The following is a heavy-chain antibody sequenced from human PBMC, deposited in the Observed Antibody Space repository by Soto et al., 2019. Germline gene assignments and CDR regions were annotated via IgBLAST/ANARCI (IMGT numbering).Heavy chain of an antibody. CDR3: ARDLGYYDSSGRRSAFDI. Sequence: EVQLVESGGGLVKPGGSLRLSCAASGFTFSSYSMNWVRQAPGKGLEWVSSISRSSSYIYYADSVKGRFTISRDNAKNSLYLQMNSLRAEDTAVYYCARDLGYYDSSGRRSAFDIWGQGTMVTVSS. V-gene: IGHV3-21*01. D-gene: IGHD3-22*01. CDR2: ISRSSSYI. CDR1: GFTFSSYS. J-gene: IGHJ3*02.